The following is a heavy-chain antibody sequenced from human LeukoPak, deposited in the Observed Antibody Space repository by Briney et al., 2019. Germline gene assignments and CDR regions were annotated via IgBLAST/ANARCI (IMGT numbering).Heavy chain of an antibody. Sequence: SETLSLTCSVSADSITNYYWNWVRQPAGKGLEWIGRIYISGITNYNPSLKSRVTMSVDTSKNHFSLKLSSVTAADTAVYYCARSSIGSGSNFDYWGQGTLVTVSS. J-gene: IGHJ4*02. CDR3: ARSSIGSGSNFDY. CDR1: ADSITNYY. V-gene: IGHV4-4*07. CDR2: IYISGIT. D-gene: IGHD3-10*01.